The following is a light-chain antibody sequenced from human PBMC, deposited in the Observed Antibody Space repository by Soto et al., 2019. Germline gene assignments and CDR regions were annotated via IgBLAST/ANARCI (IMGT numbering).Light chain of an antibody. CDR2: GPS. CDR3: QQYNNLPQT. V-gene: IGKV3-15*01. J-gene: IGKJ1*01. CDR1: QSVNRN. Sequence: TLSVSPGERASLSCRASQSVNRNLAWYQQKPGQAPRLLIFGPSTRATGVPGRFSGSGSGTEFTLTISSLQSEDFAVYYCQQYNNLPQTFGQGDKVDIK.